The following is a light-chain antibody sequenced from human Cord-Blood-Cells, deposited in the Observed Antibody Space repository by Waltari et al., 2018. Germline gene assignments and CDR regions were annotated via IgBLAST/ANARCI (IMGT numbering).Light chain of an antibody. CDR1: RSTIGSNT. Sequence: QSVLTQPPSASGTPGQRVTISCSGSRSTIGSNTVNWYQQLPGTAPKPLIYRNNQRPSGVPDRFSGSKSGTSASLAISGLQAEDEADYYCAAWDDSLNGWVFGGGTKLTVL. V-gene: IGLV1-44*01. J-gene: IGLJ3*02. CDR2: RNN. CDR3: AAWDDSLNGWV.